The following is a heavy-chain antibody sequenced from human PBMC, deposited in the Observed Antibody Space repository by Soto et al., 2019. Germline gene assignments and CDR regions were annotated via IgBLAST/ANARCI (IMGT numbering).Heavy chain of an antibody. CDR3: ARMRTSSSSPYYYYYAMDV. J-gene: IGHJ6*02. CDR2: INPNSGGT. Sequence: ASVKVSCKASGYTFTGYYMHWVRQAPGQGLEWMGWINPNSGGTNYAQKFQGWVTMTRDTSISTAYMELSRLRSDDTAVYYCARMRTSSSSPYYYYYAMDVWGQGTTVTVS. CDR1: GYTFTGYY. D-gene: IGHD6-13*01. V-gene: IGHV1-2*04.